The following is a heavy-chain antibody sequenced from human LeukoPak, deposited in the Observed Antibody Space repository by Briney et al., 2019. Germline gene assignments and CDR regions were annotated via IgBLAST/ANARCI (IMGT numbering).Heavy chain of an antibody. CDR2: IKSKTDGGTT. Sequence: GGSLRLSCAASGFIFSSSSMSWVRQAPGKGLEWVGRIKSKTDGGTTDYAAPVKGRFTISRDDSKNTLYLQMNSLKTEDTAVYYCITDEVVVVEFDYWGQGTLVTVSS. V-gene: IGHV3-15*01. J-gene: IGHJ4*02. D-gene: IGHD3-22*01. CDR1: GFIFSSSS. CDR3: ITDEVVVVEFDY.